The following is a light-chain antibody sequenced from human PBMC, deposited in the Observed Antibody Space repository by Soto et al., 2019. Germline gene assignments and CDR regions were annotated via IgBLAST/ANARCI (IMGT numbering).Light chain of an antibody. V-gene: IGKV1-39*01. J-gene: IGKJ4*01. CDR2: SAS. Sequence: DIQMTQSPSSLSASVGDRVTITCRASQIISSYLNWYQQKPGKAPKLLIYSASSLQSGFPSRFSGSGSGTDFTLTISSLQPEDFATYYCQQSYSTLLLTFGGGNKVEIK. CDR3: QQSYSTLLLT. CDR1: QIISSY.